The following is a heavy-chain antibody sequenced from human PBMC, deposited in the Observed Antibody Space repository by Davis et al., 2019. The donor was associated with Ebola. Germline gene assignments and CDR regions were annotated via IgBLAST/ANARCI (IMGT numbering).Heavy chain of an antibody. D-gene: IGHD3-3*01. CDR1: GDSISISY. J-gene: IGHJ4*02. V-gene: IGHV4-4*07. Sequence: SETLSLTCTVSGDSISISYWTWIRQPAGKGLEWIGRIYTSGSTNYNPSLKSQVTMSVDTSKNQFSLKLSSVTAADTAEYYCARAGYIWRGHDYWGQGTLVTVSS. CDR2: IYTSGST. CDR3: ARAGYIWRGHDY.